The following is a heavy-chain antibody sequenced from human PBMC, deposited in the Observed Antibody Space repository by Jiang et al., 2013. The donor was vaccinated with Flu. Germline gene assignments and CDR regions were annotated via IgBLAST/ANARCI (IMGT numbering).Heavy chain of an antibody. CDR1: GTSITSYH. CDR2: IYYSGSA. Sequence: PGLVKPSETLSLTCTVSGTSITSYHWSWIRQPPGKGLEWIGYIYYSGSANYNPSLKSRVTISLDTSKNQFSLKLTSVTAADTAVYYCARDKAAPFYYGMDVWAKGTTVTVSS. V-gene: IGHV4-59*01. CDR3: ARDKAAPFYYGMDV. J-gene: IGHJ6*04. D-gene: IGHD6-6*01.